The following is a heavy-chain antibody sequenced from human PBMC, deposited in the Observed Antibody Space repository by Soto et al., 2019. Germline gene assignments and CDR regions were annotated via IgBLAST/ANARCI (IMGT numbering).Heavy chain of an antibody. J-gene: IGHJ4*02. CDR2: IKSKSDGGTT. V-gene: IGHV3-15*01. CDR3: TTDHYCSSTSCTYFDS. D-gene: IGHD2-2*01. CDR1: GFTFSNVW. Sequence: EVQLVESGGGLVKPGGSLRLSCAASGFTFSNVWMSWVRQAPGKGLEWVGRIKSKSDGGTTGYAAPVEGRFTISRDYSKNTLYLQMNSLKTEDTAVYYCTTDHYCSSTSCTYFDSWGQGTLVTVSS.